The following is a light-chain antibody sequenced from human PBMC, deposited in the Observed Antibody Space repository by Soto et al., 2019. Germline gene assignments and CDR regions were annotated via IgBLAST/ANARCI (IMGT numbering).Light chain of an antibody. CDR1: ELGDKY. CDR2: QDD. J-gene: IGLJ2*01. V-gene: IGLV3-1*01. Sequence: SYELSQPPSVSVSPGQTATITCSGDELGDKYACWYQQKAGQSPILVIYQDDKRPSGTPARFSGSHSGTTATLTISGTQAMDEADYYCPAWDRSTVVFGGGTKLTVL. CDR3: PAWDRSTVV.